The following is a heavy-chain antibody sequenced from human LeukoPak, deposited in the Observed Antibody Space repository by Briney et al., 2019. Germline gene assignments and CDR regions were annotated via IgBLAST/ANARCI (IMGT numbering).Heavy chain of an antibody. D-gene: IGHD3-9*01. CDR2: IRSKAYGGTT. Sequence: GRSLRLSCTASGFNFGDYGMSWFRQAPGKGLEWISFIRSKAYGGTTEYAASVKGRFTISRDDSKSIAYLQMNSLKTEDTAVYYCTRARYFDWLPENWGRGTLVTVSS. CDR3: TRARYFDWLPEN. V-gene: IGHV3-49*03. J-gene: IGHJ4*02. CDR1: GFNFGDYG.